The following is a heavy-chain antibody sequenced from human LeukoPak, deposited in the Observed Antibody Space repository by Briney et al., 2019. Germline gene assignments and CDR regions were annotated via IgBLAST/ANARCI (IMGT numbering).Heavy chain of an antibody. D-gene: IGHD2-15*01. V-gene: IGHV3-7*05. J-gene: IGHJ4*02. CDR1: GFTFSSYW. CDR3: AIDSHYSCDY. Sequence: GGSLRLSCAASGFTFSSYWMSWVRQAPGKGLEWVANINLDGSETYYVDSVKGRFTISRDNAKNSLYLHINSLRAEDTALYYCAIDSHYSCDYWGQGPLVTVSS. CDR2: INLDGSET.